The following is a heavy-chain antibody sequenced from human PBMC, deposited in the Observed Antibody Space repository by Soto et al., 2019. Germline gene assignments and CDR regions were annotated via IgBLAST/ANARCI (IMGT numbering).Heavy chain of an antibody. D-gene: IGHD3-10*01. CDR1: GGSISISIYY. J-gene: IGHJ5*02. CDR3: ASQRITMVRGVIVVWFDP. CDR2: IYYSGST. V-gene: IGHV4-39*01. Sequence: AEALTVTCTLSGGSISISIYYWGGIRQPQGKGLEWIGSIYYSGSTYYNQSLKSRVTISVDTSKNHFSLKLSSVTAADTAVYYCASQRITMVRGVIVVWFDPWGQGTMVTVSS.